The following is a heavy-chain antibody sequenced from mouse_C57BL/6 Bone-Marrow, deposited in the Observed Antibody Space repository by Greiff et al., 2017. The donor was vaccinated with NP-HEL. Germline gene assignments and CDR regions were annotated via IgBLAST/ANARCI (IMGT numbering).Heavy chain of an antibody. CDR2: IDPENGDT. V-gene: IGHV14-4*01. Sequence: EVQLQQSGAELVRPGASVKLSCTASGFNIKDDYMHWVKQRPEQGLEWIGWIDPENGDTEYASKFQGKATITADTSSNTAYLQLSSLTSEDTAVYYCTNSCGYYEVYWGQGTTLTVSS. CDR3: TNSCGYYEVY. D-gene: IGHD2-3*01. CDR1: GFNIKDDY. J-gene: IGHJ2*01.